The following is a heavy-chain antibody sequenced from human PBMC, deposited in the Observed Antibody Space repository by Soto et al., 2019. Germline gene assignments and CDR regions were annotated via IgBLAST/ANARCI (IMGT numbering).Heavy chain of an antibody. CDR2: IYYSGST. D-gene: IGHD3-3*01. CDR1: GGSISSYY. V-gene: IGHV4-59*08. Sequence: SETLSLTCTVSGGSISSYYWSWIRQPPGKGLERIGYIYYSGSTNYNPSLKSRVTISVDTSKNQFSLRLSSVTAADTAVYYCARLHAFVNYDFWSGPWAGWFDPWGQGTLVTVSS. CDR3: ARLHAFVNYDFWSGPWAGWFDP. J-gene: IGHJ5*02.